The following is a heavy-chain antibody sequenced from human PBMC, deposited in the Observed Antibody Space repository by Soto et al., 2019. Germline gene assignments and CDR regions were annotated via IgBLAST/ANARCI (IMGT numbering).Heavy chain of an antibody. CDR3: ARGGGAAVTFKRHVYYYYYGMDV. J-gene: IGHJ6*02. CDR1: GGSFSGYY. CDR2: INHSGST. Sequence: SETLSLTCAVYGGSFSGYYWSWIRQPPGKGLEWIGEINHSGSTNYNPSLKSRVTISVDTSKNQFSLKLSSVTAADTAVYYCARGGGAAVTFKRHVYYYYYGMDVWGQGTTVTVSS. D-gene: IGHD6-13*01. V-gene: IGHV4-34*01.